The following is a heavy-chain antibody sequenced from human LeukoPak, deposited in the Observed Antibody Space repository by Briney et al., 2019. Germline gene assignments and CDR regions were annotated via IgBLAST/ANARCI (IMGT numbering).Heavy chain of an antibody. CDR3: ARDKPRGSYDGSIFDS. V-gene: IGHV3-7*01. CDR1: GFTFSSYW. D-gene: IGHD3-16*01. Sequence: PGGSLRLSCEVSGFTFSSYWMSWVRQAPGKGLEWVAIISYDGGEIYYVDSVKGRFTLSRDYAKSSVYLQMNSLRAEDAAVYYCARDKPRGSYDGSIFDSWGQGTLVTVSS. CDR2: ISYDGGEI. J-gene: IGHJ4*02.